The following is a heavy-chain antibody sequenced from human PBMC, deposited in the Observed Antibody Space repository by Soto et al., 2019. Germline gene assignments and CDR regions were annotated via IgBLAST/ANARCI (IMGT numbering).Heavy chain of an antibody. V-gene: IGHV6-1*01. J-gene: IGHJ6*02. CDR2: TYYRSKWYN. CDR3: ARDRIAVADHYYYYGMDV. Sequence: PSQTLSLTCAISGDSVSSNSAAWNWIRQSLSRGLEWLGRTYYRSKWYNDYAVSVKSRITINPDTSKNQFSLQLNSVTPEDTAVYYRARDRIAVADHYYYYGMDVWGQGTTVTVS. D-gene: IGHD6-19*01. CDR1: GDSVSSNSAA.